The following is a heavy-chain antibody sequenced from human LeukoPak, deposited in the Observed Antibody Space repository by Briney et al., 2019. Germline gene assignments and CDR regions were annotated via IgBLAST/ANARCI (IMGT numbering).Heavy chain of an antibody. CDR3: ARGHYYGMDV. CDR1: GFTFSNYE. V-gene: IGHV3-48*03. CDR2: ISSSRSTI. J-gene: IGHJ6*04. Sequence: GGSLRLSCAACGFTFSNYEMNWVRQARGKGLEGVAYISSSRSTIYYVDCVRGRFTIARDNAKNSLYLQMNSLRAEDTAVYYCARGHYYGMDVWGKGTTVTISS.